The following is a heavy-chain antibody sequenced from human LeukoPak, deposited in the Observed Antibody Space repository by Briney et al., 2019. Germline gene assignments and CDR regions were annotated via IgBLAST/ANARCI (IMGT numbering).Heavy chain of an antibody. D-gene: IGHD6-19*01. CDR3: ARDLRIAVASH. J-gene: IGHJ4*02. Sequence: PGGSLRLSCAASGFSFSSYWMSWVRQAPGKGLEWVANIKQDGSEKYYVDSVKGRFTISRDNAKNSLYLQMNSLRAEDTAVYYCARDLRIAVASHWGQGTLVTVSS. CDR1: GFSFSSYW. CDR2: IKQDGSEK. V-gene: IGHV3-7*01.